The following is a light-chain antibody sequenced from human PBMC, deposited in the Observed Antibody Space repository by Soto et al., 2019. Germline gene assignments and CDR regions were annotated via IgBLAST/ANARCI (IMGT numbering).Light chain of an antibody. Sequence: DIHMTQSPSSLSASLGDRVAITSRATQGIGSYLNWYQQKPGIAPKVLIFSASRLQSGVPSRFSGSGFGTEFTLTISSLQPEDFATYYCQQSYITPITFGQGTRLEIK. CDR2: SAS. V-gene: IGKV1-39*01. J-gene: IGKJ5*01. CDR1: QGIGSY. CDR3: QQSYITPIT.